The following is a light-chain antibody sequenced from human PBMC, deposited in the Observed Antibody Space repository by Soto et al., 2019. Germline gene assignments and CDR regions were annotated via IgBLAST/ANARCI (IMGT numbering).Light chain of an antibody. J-gene: IGKJ2*01. CDR1: QSVSTSY. CDR3: QHYGSALPYT. Sequence: EIVLTQSPGTLSLSPGERATLSCRASQSVSTSYFAWYQQKPGQAPRLLIYGASSRASGIPDRFSGSGSGTGVTLTISRLEPEDLAVYYCQHYGSALPYTFGQGTKLEIK. CDR2: GAS. V-gene: IGKV3-20*01.